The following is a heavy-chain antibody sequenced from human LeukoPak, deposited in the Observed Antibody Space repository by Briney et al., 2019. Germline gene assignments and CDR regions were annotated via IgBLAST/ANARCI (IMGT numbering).Heavy chain of an antibody. CDR2: IYYSGST. D-gene: IGHD2-2*01. Sequence: SETLSLTCTVSGGSISSYYWSWIRQPPGKGLDWIGYIYYSGSTNYNPSLKSRVTISVDTSKNQFSLKLSSVTAADTAVYYCARDCSSTSCYGTFDYWGQGTLVTVSS. CDR3: ARDCSSTSCYGTFDY. V-gene: IGHV4-59*01. J-gene: IGHJ4*02. CDR1: GGSISSYY.